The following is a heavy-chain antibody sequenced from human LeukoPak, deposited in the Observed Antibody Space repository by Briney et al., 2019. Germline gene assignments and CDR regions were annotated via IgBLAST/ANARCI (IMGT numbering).Heavy chain of an antibody. CDR3: ALSSGYLFDY. CDR1: GGSISSSNYY. CDR2: IYYSGST. V-gene: IGHV4-39*01. D-gene: IGHD3-22*01. Sequence: PSETLSLTCTVSGGSISSSNYYWGWIRQPPGKGLEWIGSIYYSGSTYYNPSLKSRVTMSVDTSKNQFSLKLTSVTAADTAVYYCALSSGYLFDYWGQGTLVTVSS. J-gene: IGHJ4*02.